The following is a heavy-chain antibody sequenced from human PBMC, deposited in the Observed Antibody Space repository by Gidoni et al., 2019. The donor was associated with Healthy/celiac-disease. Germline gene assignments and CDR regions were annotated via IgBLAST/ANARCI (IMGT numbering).Heavy chain of an antibody. Sequence: EVQLLESGGGLVQPGGSLRLSCAASGFTFSSYAMSWVRQAPGKGLEWVSAISGSGGSTYSADSVKGRFTISRDNSKNTLYLQMNSLRAEDTAVYYCAKDRRGPYYDFWSGYPPAEDPWGQGTLVTVSS. CDR2: ISGSGGST. V-gene: IGHV3-23*01. CDR3: AKDRRGPYYDFWSGYPPAEDP. D-gene: IGHD3-3*01. J-gene: IGHJ5*02. CDR1: GFTFSSYA.